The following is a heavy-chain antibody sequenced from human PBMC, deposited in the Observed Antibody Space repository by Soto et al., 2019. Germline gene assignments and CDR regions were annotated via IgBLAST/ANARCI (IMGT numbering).Heavy chain of an antibody. CDR1: GGSFSGYY. V-gene: IGHV4-34*01. CDR3: ARGSSMVRGVTPYYYYYGMDV. D-gene: IGHD3-10*01. J-gene: IGHJ6*02. CDR2: INHSGST. Sequence: SETLSLTCAVYGGSFSGYYWSWIRQPPGKGLEWIGEINHSGSTNYNPSLKSRVTISVDTSKNQFSLKLSSVTAADTAVYYCARGSSMVRGVTPYYYYYGMDVWGQGTRVTVSS.